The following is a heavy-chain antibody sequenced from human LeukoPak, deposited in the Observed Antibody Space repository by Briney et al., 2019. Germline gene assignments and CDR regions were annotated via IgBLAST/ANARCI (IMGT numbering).Heavy chain of an antibody. V-gene: IGHV3-30*02. CDR1: GFTFSSYG. CDR2: IRYDGLNK. D-gene: IGHD2-15*01. CDR3: ARSCSVDYYYYMAV. Sequence: GSLRLSCEASGFTFSSYGMYWVRQAPGKGLEWVTFIRYDGLNKYYADSVKGRFTISRDNSKNTLYLQMNSLRAEDTAVYYCARSCSVDYYYYMAVWGKGTTVTISS. J-gene: IGHJ6*03.